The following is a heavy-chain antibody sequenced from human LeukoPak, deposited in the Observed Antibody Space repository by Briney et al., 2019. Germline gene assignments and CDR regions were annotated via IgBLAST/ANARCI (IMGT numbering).Heavy chain of an antibody. D-gene: IGHD6-19*01. J-gene: IGHJ4*02. Sequence: SETLSLTCAVYGGSFSGYYWSWIRQPPGKGLEWIGEINHSGSTNYNPSLKSRVTISVDTSKNQFSLKLSSVTAADTAVCYCARGRYSSGHDYWGQGTLVTVSS. CDR3: ARGRYSSGHDY. CDR2: INHSGST. CDR1: GGSFSGYY. V-gene: IGHV4-34*01.